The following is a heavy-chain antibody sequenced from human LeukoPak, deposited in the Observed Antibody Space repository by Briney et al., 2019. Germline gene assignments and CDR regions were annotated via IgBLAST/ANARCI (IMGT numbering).Heavy chain of an antibody. V-gene: IGHV4-61*02. CDR1: GGSISSGSYY. CDR3: ARVVIQAAAGTTDY. J-gene: IGHJ4*02. Sequence: PSETLSLTCTVSGGSISSGSYYWSWIRQPAGKGLEWIGRIYTSGSTNHNPSLKSRVTISVDTSKNQFSLKLSSVTAADTAVYYCARVVIQAAAGTTDYWGQGTLVTVSS. CDR2: IYTSGST. D-gene: IGHD6-13*01.